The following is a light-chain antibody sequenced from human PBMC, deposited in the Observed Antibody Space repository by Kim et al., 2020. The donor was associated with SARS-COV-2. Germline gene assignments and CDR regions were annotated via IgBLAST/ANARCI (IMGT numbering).Light chain of an antibody. CDR1: QDISNY. J-gene: IGKJ4*01. CDR3: QQYDNIPPSLT. CDR2: DAS. Sequence: VGDRVTITCQASQDISNYLNWYQQKPRKAPKLLIYDASNLETGVPSRFSGSGSGTDFTFTISSLQPEDIATYYCQQYDNIPPSLTFGGGTKVDIK. V-gene: IGKV1-33*01.